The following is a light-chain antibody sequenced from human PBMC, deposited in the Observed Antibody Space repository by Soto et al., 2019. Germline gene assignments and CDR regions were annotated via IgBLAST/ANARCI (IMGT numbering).Light chain of an antibody. CDR1: SSNIGSNT. J-gene: IGLJ3*02. CDR3: AAWDDSLDGPV. CDR2: SNN. V-gene: IGLV1-44*01. Sequence: QAVVTQPPSASGAPGQRVTISCSGSSSNIGSNTVNWYQQFPGTAPRVLMYSNNQRPSGVPDRFSGSKSGTSVFLAISGLQSDDEADYYCAAWDDSLDGPVFGGGTKLTV.